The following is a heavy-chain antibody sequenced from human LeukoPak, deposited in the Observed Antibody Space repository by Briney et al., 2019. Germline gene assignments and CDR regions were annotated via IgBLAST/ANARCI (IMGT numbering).Heavy chain of an antibody. D-gene: IGHD2-8*02. CDR2: IIPIFGTA. CDR1: GGTFISYA. CDR3: ARDGGWWRFDF. V-gene: IGHV1-69*13. J-gene: IGHJ4*02. Sequence: SVKVSCKASGGTFISYAISWVRQAPGQGLEWMGGIIPIFGTANYAQKFQGRVTITADESTSTAYMELSSQRSEDTAVYYCARDGGWWRFDFWGQGALVTVSS.